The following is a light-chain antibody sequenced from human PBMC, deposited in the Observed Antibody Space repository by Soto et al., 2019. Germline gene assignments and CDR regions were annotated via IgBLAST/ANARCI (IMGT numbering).Light chain of an antibody. CDR2: KAS. Sequence: DIQMTQSPSTLSASVGDRVTITCRASQSVSRWLAWYRQKPGKAPKLLIYKASTLESGVPSRFSGSGSGTEFTLVISSLQPDDSATYYCQQYNDNWTFGQGTKVDIK. V-gene: IGKV1-5*03. CDR3: QQYNDNWT. J-gene: IGKJ1*01. CDR1: QSVSRW.